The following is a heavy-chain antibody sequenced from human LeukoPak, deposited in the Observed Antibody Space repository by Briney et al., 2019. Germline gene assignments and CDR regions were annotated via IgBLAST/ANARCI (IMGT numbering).Heavy chain of an antibody. Sequence: GGSLRLSCAASGFTVSSNYMSWVRQAPGKGLEWVSVIYSGGSTYYADSVKGRFTISRDNSKNTLYLQMNSLRAEDTAVYYCARGRSITMVRGVITSFDYWGQGTLVTVSS. CDR1: GFTVSSNY. CDR2: IYSGGST. D-gene: IGHD3-10*01. J-gene: IGHJ4*02. V-gene: IGHV3-53*01. CDR3: ARGRSITMVRGVITSFDY.